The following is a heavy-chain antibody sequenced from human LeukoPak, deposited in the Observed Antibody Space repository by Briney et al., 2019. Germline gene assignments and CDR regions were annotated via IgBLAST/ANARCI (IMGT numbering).Heavy chain of an antibody. CDR1: GYTFTSYD. Sequence: ASVKVSCKASGYTFTSYDINWVRQATGQGLEWMGWMNPNSGNTGYAQKFQGRVTMTRNTSISTAYMELSSLRPEDTAVYYCARIRYCSGGSCYRIDAFDIWGQGTMVTVSS. CDR2: MNPNSGNT. J-gene: IGHJ3*02. CDR3: ARIRYCSGGSCYRIDAFDI. V-gene: IGHV1-8*01. D-gene: IGHD2-15*01.